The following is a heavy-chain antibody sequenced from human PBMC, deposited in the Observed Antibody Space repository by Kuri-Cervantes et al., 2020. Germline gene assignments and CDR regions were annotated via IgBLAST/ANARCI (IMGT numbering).Heavy chain of an antibody. CDR1: GFTFSDWY. D-gene: IGHD5-12*01. J-gene: IGHJ4*02. Sequence: GESLKISCAASGFTFSDWYMSWIRQAPGKGLEWVSYINPSGSTVYYADSVKGRFTISRDNSKNTLYLQMNSLRAEDTAVYYCAKGFERGYSGYDTLTVASPIDYWGQGTLVTVSS. CDR2: INPSGSTV. V-gene: IGHV3-11*01. CDR3: AKGFERGYSGYDTLTVASPIDY.